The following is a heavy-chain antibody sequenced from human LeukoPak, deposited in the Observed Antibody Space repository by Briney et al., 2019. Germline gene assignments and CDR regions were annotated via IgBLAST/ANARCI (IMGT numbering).Heavy chain of an antibody. V-gene: IGHV4-38-2*02. J-gene: IGHJ3*02. CDR1: GYSISSGYY. CDR3: ARDFGGYSPDDAFDI. D-gene: IGHD5-18*01. CDR2: VYHSGST. Sequence: PSETLSLTCTVSGYSISSGYYWGWIRQPPGKGLEWIGSVYHSGSTYYNPSLKSRVTISVDTSKNQFSLKLSSVTAADTAVYYCARDFGGYSPDDAFDIWGQGTMVSVSS.